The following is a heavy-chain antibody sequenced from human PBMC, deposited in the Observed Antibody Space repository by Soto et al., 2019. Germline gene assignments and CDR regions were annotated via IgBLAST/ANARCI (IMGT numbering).Heavy chain of an antibody. Sequence: ASVKVSCKASGYTFTSYAMHWVRQAPGQRLEWMGWINAGNGNTKYSQKFQGRVTITTDTSTSTAYMELRSLRSDDTAVYYCARDYMVRGVPDYWGQGTLVTVSS. D-gene: IGHD3-10*01. V-gene: IGHV1-3*01. CDR1: GYTFTSYA. CDR2: INAGNGNT. CDR3: ARDYMVRGVPDY. J-gene: IGHJ4*02.